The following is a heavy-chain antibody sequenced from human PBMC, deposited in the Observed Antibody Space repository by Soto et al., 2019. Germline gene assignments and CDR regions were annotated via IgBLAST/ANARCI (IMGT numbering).Heavy chain of an antibody. V-gene: IGHV1-46*01. Sequence: QVQLVQSGAEVKKPGASVKVSCKASGYTFTSYYMHWVRQAPGQGLEWMGIINPSGGSTSYAQKFQGRVPSTRATSPSTVYMELSSLRSEDTAGYYCARGGEHLWSYHYDCKDVWGHGTTVAVSS. CDR3: ARGGEHLWSYHYDCKDV. J-gene: IGHJ6*02. CDR1: GYTFTSYY. D-gene: IGHD5-18*01. CDR2: INPSGGST.